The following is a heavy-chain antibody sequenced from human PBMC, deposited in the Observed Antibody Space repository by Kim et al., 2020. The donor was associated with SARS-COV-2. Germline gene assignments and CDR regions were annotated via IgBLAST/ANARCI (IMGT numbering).Heavy chain of an antibody. Sequence: VKGRFTISRDDSKSIAYLQMNSLKTEDTAVYYCTRDSWEPWELRLNDVDYWGQGTLVTVSS. J-gene: IGHJ4*02. D-gene: IGHD1-26*01. CDR3: TRDSWEPWELRLNDVDY. V-gene: IGHV3-49*02.